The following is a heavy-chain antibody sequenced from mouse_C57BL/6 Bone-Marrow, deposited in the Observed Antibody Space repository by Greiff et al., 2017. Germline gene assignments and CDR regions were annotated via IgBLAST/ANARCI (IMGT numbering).Heavy chain of an antibody. J-gene: IGHJ2*01. CDR1: GYTFTSYW. CDR3: ARDYYGSSYLYYLDY. CDR2: IYPGSGST. V-gene: IGHV1-55*01. D-gene: IGHD1-1*01. Sequence: QVQLQQPGAELVKPGASVKMSCKASGYTFTSYWITWVKQRPGQGLEWIGDIYPGSGSTNYNEKFKSKATLTVDTSSSTAYMQLSSLTSEDSAVYYCARDYYGSSYLYYLDYWGQGTTLTVSS.